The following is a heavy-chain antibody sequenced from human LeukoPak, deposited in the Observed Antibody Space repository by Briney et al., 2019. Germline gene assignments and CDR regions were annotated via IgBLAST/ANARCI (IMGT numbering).Heavy chain of an antibody. D-gene: IGHD6-19*01. CDR1: GGSISNNNYY. J-gene: IGHJ4*02. Sequence: TSETLSLTCTVSGGSISNNNYYWAWIRQPPGKGLECIGSIYYSGSPYYNPSLKSRVTISVDTSKNQFSLKLSSVTAADTAVYYCARDGTSVAGTFDCWGQGTLVTVSS. V-gene: IGHV4-39*07. CDR2: IYYSGSP. CDR3: ARDGTSVAGTFDC.